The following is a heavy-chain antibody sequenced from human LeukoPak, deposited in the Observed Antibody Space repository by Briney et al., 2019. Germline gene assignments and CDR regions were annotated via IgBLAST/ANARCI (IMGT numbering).Heavy chain of an antibody. D-gene: IGHD2-2*02. Sequence: GGSLRLSCAASGFTFSSYAMSWVRQAPGKGLEWVSAISGSGGSTYYADSVKGRFTISRDNSKNTLYLQMNSLRAEDTAVYYCAKDRRYCSSTSCYTHLYYYYYMDVWGKGTTVTVSS. CDR2: ISGSGGST. V-gene: IGHV3-23*01. CDR3: AKDRRYCSSTSCYTHLYYYYYMDV. CDR1: GFTFSSYA. J-gene: IGHJ6*03.